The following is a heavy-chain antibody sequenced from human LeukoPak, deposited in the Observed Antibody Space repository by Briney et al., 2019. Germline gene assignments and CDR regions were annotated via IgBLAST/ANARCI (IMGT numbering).Heavy chain of an antibody. D-gene: IGHD5-12*01. Sequence: GGSLRLSCAASGFTFNRYWMSWVRQAPGKGLEWVANIKQDGSEKYYVDAVKGRFTISRDNAKNSLYLQMNSLRAEDTAVYYCARVEASGYDYGAFDYWGQGTLVTVSS. J-gene: IGHJ4*02. V-gene: IGHV3-7*01. CDR2: IKQDGSEK. CDR1: GFTFNRYW. CDR3: ARVEASGYDYGAFDY.